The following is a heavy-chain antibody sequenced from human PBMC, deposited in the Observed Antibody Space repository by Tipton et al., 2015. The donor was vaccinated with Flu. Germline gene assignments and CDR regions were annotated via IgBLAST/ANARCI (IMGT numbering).Heavy chain of an antibody. Sequence: TLSLTCTVSGGSISSGSYYWSWIRQPAGKGLEWIGRIHTSGTTYYKPSLKRRVTISLDTSKNHFSLRLTSVTAADTALYFCARAESSLWAGHYYGLDVWGQGTTVTVSS. CDR1: GGSISSGSYY. CDR3: ARAESSLWAGHYYGLDV. V-gene: IGHV4-61*02. CDR2: IHTSGTT. D-gene: IGHD6-19*01. J-gene: IGHJ6*02.